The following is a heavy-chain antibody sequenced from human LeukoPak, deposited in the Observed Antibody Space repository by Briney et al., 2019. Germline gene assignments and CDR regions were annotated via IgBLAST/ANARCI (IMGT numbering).Heavy chain of an antibody. CDR2: IWYDGSNK. D-gene: IGHD2-2*01. Sequence: PGGSLRLSCAASGFTFSSYGVHWVRQAPGKGLEWAAVIWYDGSNKYYADSVKGRFTISRDNAKNSLYLQMNSLRAEDTALYYCAKAAGSRPAAEFDYWGQGTLVTVSS. CDR1: GFTFSSYG. V-gene: IGHV3-33*03. CDR3: AKAAGSRPAAEFDY. J-gene: IGHJ4*02.